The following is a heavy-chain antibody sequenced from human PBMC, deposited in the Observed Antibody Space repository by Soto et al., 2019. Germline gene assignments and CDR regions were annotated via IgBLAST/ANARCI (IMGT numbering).Heavy chain of an antibody. V-gene: IGHV4-31*03. J-gene: IGHJ6*02. CDR3: ARDSGPGYCSGGSCYGYGMDV. Sequence: SETLSLTCTVSGGSISSGGYYWSWIRQHPGKGLEWIGYIYYSGSTYYNPSLKSRVTISVDTSKNQFSLKLSSVTAADTAVYYCARDSGPGYCSGGSCYGYGMDVWGQGTTVTVSS. CDR2: IYYSGST. D-gene: IGHD2-15*01. CDR1: GGSISSGGYY.